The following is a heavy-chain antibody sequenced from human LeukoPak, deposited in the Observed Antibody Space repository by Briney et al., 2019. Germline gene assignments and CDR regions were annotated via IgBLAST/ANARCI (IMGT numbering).Heavy chain of an antibody. CDR3: AKDRTAAVFQH. CDR1: GFTVSSNY. D-gene: IGHD6-13*01. Sequence: GGSLRLSCAASGFTVSSNYMSWVRQAPGKGLEWVSVIYSGGSTYYADSVKGRFTISRDNSKNTLYLQMNSLRAEDTAVYYCAKDRTAAVFQHWGQGTLVTVSS. J-gene: IGHJ1*01. CDR2: IYSGGST. V-gene: IGHV3-66*01.